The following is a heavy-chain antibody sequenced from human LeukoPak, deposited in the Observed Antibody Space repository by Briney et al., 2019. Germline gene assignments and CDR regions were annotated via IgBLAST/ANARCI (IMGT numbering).Heavy chain of an antibody. CDR3: ARIPYECGEYGLDY. Sequence: GGSLRLSCAASGFTFSDYYMSWIRQVPGKGLEWVSYISSSGSTIYYADSVKGRFTISRDDTNNSLYLQMNSLRAEDTAVYYCARIPYECGEYGLDYWGQGTLVTVSS. D-gene: IGHD4-17*01. CDR2: ISSSGSTI. CDR1: GFTFSDYY. V-gene: IGHV3-11*01. J-gene: IGHJ4*02.